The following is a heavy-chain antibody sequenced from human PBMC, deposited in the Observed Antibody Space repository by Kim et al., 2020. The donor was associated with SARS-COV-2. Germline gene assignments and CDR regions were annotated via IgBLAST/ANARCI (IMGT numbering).Heavy chain of an antibody. V-gene: IGHV1-3*01. J-gene: IGHJ3*02. CDR3: ARGQIVVVRAVQDAFDI. CDR1: GYTFTSYA. Sequence: ASVKVSCKASGYTFTSYAMHWVRQAPGQRLEWMGWINAGNGNTKYSQKFQGRVTITRDTSASTAYMELGLLRSEDTAVYYCARGQIVVVRAVQDAFDIWGQGTMVPVPS. CDR2: INAGNGNT. D-gene: IGHD2-2*01.